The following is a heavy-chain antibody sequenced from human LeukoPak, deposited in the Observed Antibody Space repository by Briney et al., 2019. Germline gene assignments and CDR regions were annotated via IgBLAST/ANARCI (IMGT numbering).Heavy chain of an antibody. Sequence: GGSLRLSCAASGFTFSSYGMHWVRQAPGKGLEWVAVISYDGSNKYYADSVKGRFTISRDNSKNTLYLQMNSLRAEDTAVYYCARDNYYGSGDIGYWGQGTLVTVSS. D-gene: IGHD3-10*01. V-gene: IGHV3-30*03. CDR1: GFTFSSYG. CDR3: ARDNYYGSGDIGY. CDR2: ISYDGSNK. J-gene: IGHJ4*02.